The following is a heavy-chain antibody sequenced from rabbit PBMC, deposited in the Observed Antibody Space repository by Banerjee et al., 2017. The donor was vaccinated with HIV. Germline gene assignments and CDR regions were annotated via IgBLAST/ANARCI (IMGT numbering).Heavy chain of an antibody. CDR1: GFSFSGSYW. V-gene: IGHV1S45*01. D-gene: IGHD4-2*01. CDR2: INVGSSNST. Sequence: EESGGRLVPPGGSLTLTCTASGFSFSGSYWLCWVRQAPGKGLEWIACINVGSSNSTCYATWAKGRFTISKTSSTTVTLQMTSLTAADTTTYFCASDYGGIYYNLWVPGTLVTVS. J-gene: IGHJ4*01. CDR3: ASDYGGIYYNL.